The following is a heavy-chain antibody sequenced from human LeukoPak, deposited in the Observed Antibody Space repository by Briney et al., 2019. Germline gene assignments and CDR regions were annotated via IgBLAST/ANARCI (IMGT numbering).Heavy chain of an antibody. D-gene: IGHD3-10*01. J-gene: IGHJ4*02. CDR3: ARHVGEGYYGSGRRYYFDY. Sequence: PSETLSLTCTVSGYSITSAYYWGWIRQPPGKGLEWIGSFFLKGSTYYNPSLKSRVTISVDTSKNQFSLKLSSVTAADTAVYYCARHVGEGYYGSGRRYYFDYWGQGTLVTVSS. CDR2: FFLKGST. V-gene: IGHV4-38-2*02. CDR1: GYSITSAYY.